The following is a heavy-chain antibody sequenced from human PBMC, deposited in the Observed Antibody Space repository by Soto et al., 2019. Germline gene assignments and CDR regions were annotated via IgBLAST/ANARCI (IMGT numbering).Heavy chain of an antibody. D-gene: IGHD3-10*01. V-gene: IGHV7-4-1*01. CDR2: INTNTGNP. Sequence: ASVKVSCKASGYTFTSYAMNWVRQAPGQGLEWMGWINTNTGNPTYAQGFTGRFVFSLDTSVSTAYLQICSLKAEDTAVYYCARDTLMVRGVIIIAHVFDPWGQGTLVTVS. J-gene: IGHJ5*02. CDR3: ARDTLMVRGVIIIAHVFDP. CDR1: GYTFTSYA.